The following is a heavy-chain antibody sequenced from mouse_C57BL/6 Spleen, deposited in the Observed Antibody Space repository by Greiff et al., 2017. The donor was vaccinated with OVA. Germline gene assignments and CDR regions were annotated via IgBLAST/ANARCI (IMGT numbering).Heavy chain of an antibody. CDR1: GYAFSSSW. V-gene: IGHV1-82*01. J-gene: IGHJ2*01. D-gene: IGHD1-1*01. CDR3: ARGYGSSYFDY. CDR2: IYPGDGDT. Sequence: QVQLKESGPELVKPGASVKISCKASGYAFSSSWMNWVKQRPGKGLEWIGRIYPGDGDTNYNGKFKGKATLTADKSSSPAYMQLSSLTSEDSAVYFCARGYGSSYFDYWGQGTTLTVSS.